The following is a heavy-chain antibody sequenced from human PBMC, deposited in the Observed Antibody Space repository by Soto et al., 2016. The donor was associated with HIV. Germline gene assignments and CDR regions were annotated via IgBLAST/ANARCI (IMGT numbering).Heavy chain of an antibody. CDR3: ARGGPGRSLRTYYYFMDV. Sequence: QPQLQESGPGLVKPWETLSLTCTFSGGSISNSQNQWGWIRQPPGKGLEWIGSISYSGDTYYSPSLKRRVTLSVDSSKNQFSLKVRSVTAADTAVYFCARGGPGRSLRTYYYFMDVWGKGPRSPCR. J-gene: IGHJ6*03. V-gene: IGHV4-39*01. CDR1: GGSISNSQNQ. CDR2: ISYSGDT. D-gene: IGHD1-1*01.